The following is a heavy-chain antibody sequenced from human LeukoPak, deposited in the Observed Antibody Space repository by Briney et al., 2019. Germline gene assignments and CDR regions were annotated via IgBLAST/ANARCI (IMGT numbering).Heavy chain of an antibody. CDR3: ARADQPGSVDY. D-gene: IGHD2-8*02. Sequence: GGSLRLSCEASGFTFNTYWMSWVRQAPGKGLEYVANINEHGSEKYYVNSVKGRFTISRDNAKSSLYLQMNSLRAEDTAVYSCARADQPGSVDYWGQGTLVTVSP. J-gene: IGHJ4*02. V-gene: IGHV3-7*01. CDR1: GFTFNTYW. CDR2: INEHGSEK.